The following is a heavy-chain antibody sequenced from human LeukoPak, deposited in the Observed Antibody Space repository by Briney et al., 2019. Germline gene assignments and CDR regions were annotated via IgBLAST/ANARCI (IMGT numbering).Heavy chain of an antibody. J-gene: IGHJ4*02. CDR1: GFTFSSYT. V-gene: IGHV3-30*18. CDR2: ISYDGGDK. Sequence: PGGSLRLSCTASGFTFSSYTMHWVRRAPGKGLEWVALISYDGGDKYYAESMKGRITISRDNAENTLYLQMNNLRPDDTAFYFCVKEGVEYSYSYGDYWGQGTLVTVSS. D-gene: IGHD3-16*01. CDR3: VKEGVEYSYSYGDY.